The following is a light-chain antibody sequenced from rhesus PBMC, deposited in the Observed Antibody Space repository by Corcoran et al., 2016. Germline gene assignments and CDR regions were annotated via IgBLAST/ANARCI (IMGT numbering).Light chain of an antibody. V-gene: IGKV1S8*01. Sequence: DIQMTQSPSPLSASVGDRVTITCRASQAITNDLAWYRQRPGESPKLLIYEASSLHSGIPSRFSGSGSGTDFTLTISSLQSEDYATYYCQHYYRLPLTFGGWTKVEIK. J-gene: IGKJ4*01. CDR3: QHYYRLPLT. CDR2: EAS. CDR1: QAITND.